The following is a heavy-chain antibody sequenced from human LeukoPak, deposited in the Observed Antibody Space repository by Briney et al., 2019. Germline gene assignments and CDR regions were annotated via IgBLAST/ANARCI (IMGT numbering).Heavy chain of an antibody. V-gene: IGHV1-8*02. D-gene: IGHD4-23*01. CDR2: MNPNSGNK. CDR1: GYTFTSYD. Sequence: ASVKVSCKASGYTFTSYDINWVRQATGQGLEWMGWMNPNSGNKGYAQKFQGRVTMTRNTSISTAYMELSSLRSEDTAVYYCARRPPTHYGGNYPDAFDIWGQGTMVTVSS. J-gene: IGHJ3*02. CDR3: ARRPPTHYGGNYPDAFDI.